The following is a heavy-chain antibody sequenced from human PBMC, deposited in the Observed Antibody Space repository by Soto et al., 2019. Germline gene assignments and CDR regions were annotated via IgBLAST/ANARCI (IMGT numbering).Heavy chain of an antibody. V-gene: IGHV1-69*12. CDR3: ARGQFMVLAAGRGSDYYYYGIDV. CDR2: IIPIFGTA. J-gene: IGHJ6*01. CDR1: GGTFSSYA. D-gene: IGHD6-13*01. Sequence: QVQLVQSGAEVKKHGSSVKVSCKASGGTFSSYAISWVRQAPGQGLAWMGGIIPIFGTANYAQKFQGRVTITADEYTTTAYMELSSLRSEDTAIYYCARGQFMVLAAGRGSDYYYYGIDVWRQGPTVTVSS.